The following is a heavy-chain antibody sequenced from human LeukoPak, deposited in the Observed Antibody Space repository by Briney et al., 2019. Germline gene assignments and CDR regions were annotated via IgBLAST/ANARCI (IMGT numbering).Heavy chain of an antibody. V-gene: IGHV4-39*01. D-gene: IGHD1-26*01. CDR1: GGSISSSSYY. Sequence: SETLSLTCTVSGGSISSSSYYWGWIRQPPGKGLEWIGSIYYSGSTYYNPSLKSRVTISVDTSKNQFSLKLSSVTAADTAVYYCARRERGGATFDYWGQGTLVTVSS. J-gene: IGHJ4*02. CDR3: ARRERGGATFDY. CDR2: IYYSGST.